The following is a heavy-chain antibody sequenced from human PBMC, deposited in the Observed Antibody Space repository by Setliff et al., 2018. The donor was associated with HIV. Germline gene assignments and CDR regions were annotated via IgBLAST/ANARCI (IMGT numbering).Heavy chain of an antibody. CDR1: GYTFTSFD. CDR3: ARAPRGVGSSSYFDY. D-gene: IGHD2-2*01. CDR2: MNPDSGNT. J-gene: IGHJ4*02. V-gene: IGHV1-8*02. Sequence: ASVKVSCKPSGYTFTSFDINWVRQATGQGLEWMGWMNPDSGNTGYAQKFQGRVTMTRKTSTSTAFMELISLRSEDTAVYYCARAPRGVGSSSYFDYWGQGALVTVSS.